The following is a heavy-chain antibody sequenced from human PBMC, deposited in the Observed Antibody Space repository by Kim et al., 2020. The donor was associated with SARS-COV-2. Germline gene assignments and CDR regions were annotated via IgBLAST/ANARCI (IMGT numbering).Heavy chain of an antibody. CDR2: IGGSVNTI. CDR1: GFAFGANN. Sequence: GGSLRLSCAASGFAFGANNMTWIRQAPGKGLEWVSSIGGSVNTIYYADSVKGRFTISRDNAKNSLFLQMNSLRAEDTAVYYCAREEYYSSIFGLFNWNGMDVWGQGTTVTVSS. D-gene: IGHD2-2*01. J-gene: IGHJ6*02. V-gene: IGHV3-11*04. CDR3: AREEYYSSIFGLFNWNGMDV.